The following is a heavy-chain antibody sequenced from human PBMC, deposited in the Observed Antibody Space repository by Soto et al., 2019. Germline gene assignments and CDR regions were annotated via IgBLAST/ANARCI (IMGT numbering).Heavy chain of an antibody. CDR3: TTLTFFGVPLQVDY. CDR1: GYTFTGYY. Sequence: ASVKVSCKASGYTFTGYYMDWVLQAPGHGLDWMGLINPNSGGTNYAQKFQGGVTRTGNTSIKPANRERSSLTSDDTAGYYCTTLTFFGVPLQVDYWGRGTRVTVSS. D-gene: IGHD3-3*01. CDR2: INPNSGGT. J-gene: IGHJ4*02. V-gene: IGHV1-2*02.